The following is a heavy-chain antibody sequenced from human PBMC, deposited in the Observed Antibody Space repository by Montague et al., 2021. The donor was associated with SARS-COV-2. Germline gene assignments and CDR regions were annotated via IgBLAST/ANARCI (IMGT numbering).Heavy chain of an antibody. D-gene: IGHD3-10*01. CDR3: VREFRTYGYGGQYWYFDL. Sequence: SETLSLTCAVSGGSISSSHWWSWVRQPPGKGLEWIGEIYHSGSTNYNPSLKSRATISIDKSKNQFSLKLSSVTAADTAVYYCVREFRTYGYGGQYWYFDLWGRGTLVTVSS. CDR1: GGSISSSHW. V-gene: IGHV4-4*02. CDR2: IYHSGST. J-gene: IGHJ2*01.